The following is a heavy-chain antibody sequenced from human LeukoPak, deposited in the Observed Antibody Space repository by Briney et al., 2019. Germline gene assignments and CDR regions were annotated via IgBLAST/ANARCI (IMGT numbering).Heavy chain of an antibody. J-gene: IGHJ4*02. V-gene: IGHV3-64*01. Sequence: GRSLRLSCAASGFTFSTYVMHWVRQAPGKGLEYVSGISSNGVSTYYANSVKGRFTISRDNSKNTLYLQMGSLRVEDMAVYYCARVVGYSGSFCFDYWGQGTLVTVSS. CDR3: ARVVGYSGSFCFDY. CDR1: GFTFSTYV. D-gene: IGHD1-26*01. CDR2: ISSNGVST.